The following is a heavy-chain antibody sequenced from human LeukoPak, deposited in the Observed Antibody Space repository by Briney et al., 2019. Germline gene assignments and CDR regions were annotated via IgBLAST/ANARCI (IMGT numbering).Heavy chain of an antibody. CDR2: IWYGGSNK. Sequence: GRSLRLSCAASGFTFSSYGMHWVRQAPGKGLEWVAVIWYGGSNKYYADSVKGRFTISRDNSKNTLYLQMNSLRAEDTAVYYCAKYEAGYDFWSGYPFDYWGQGTLVTVSS. D-gene: IGHD3-3*01. V-gene: IGHV3-33*06. CDR3: AKYEAGYDFWSGYPFDY. J-gene: IGHJ4*02. CDR1: GFTFSSYG.